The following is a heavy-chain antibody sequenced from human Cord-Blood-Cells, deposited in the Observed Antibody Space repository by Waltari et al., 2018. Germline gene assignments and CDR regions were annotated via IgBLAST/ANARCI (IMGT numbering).Heavy chain of an antibody. CDR1: GFSLSTSGVG. D-gene: IGHD6-13*01. Sequence: QISLKESGPTLVTPKQTRTLTCTFSGFSLSTSGVGVGLNRQPPGTALEWLALMYWGDDKPYSTALKSRRNIAKGTSKSPVVLTMTNMDPVDTATYCCAHLSSWAHYWGQVTLVTVSS. CDR3: AHLSSWAHY. CDR2: MYWGDDK. V-gene: IGHV2-5*02. J-gene: IGHJ4*02.